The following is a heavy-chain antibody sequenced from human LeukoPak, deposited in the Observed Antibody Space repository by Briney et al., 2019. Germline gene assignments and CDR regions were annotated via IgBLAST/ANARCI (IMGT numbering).Heavy chain of an antibody. J-gene: IGHJ4*02. V-gene: IGHV4-61*02. CDR2: IYTSGST. CDR3: ATVPSPWNYADGDY. D-gene: IGHD1-7*01. CDR1: GGSISSGSYY. Sequence: KASETLSLTCTVSGGSISSGSYYWSWIRQPAGKGLEWIGRIYTSGSTNYNPSLKSRVTISVDTSKNQFSLKLSSVTAEDTAVYYCATVPSPWNYADGDYWGQRTLVTVSS.